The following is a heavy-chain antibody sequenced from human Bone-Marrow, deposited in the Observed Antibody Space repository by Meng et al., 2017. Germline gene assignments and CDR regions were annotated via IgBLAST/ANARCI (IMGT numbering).Heavy chain of an antibody. D-gene: IGHD2-2*02. CDR2: ISSSGSTI. CDR3: ARWGNIVVVPAATPFSDFWSGYYINPTYYGMDV. Sequence: GGSLRLSCAASGFTFSSYEMNWVRQAPGKGLELVSYISSSGSTIYYADSVKGRFTISRDNAKNSLYLQMNSLRAEDTAVYYCARWGNIVVVPAATPFSDFWSGYYINPTYYGMDVWGQGTTVTVSS. CDR1: GFTFSSYE. V-gene: IGHV3-48*03. J-gene: IGHJ6*02.